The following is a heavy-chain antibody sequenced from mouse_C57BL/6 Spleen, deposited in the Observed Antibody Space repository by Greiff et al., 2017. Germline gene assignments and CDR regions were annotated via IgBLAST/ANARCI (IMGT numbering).Heavy chain of an antibody. CDR3: ARRVDYYGSSGNYFDY. CDR2: IDPSDSYT. CDR1: GYTFTSYW. Sequence: QVQLQQPGAELVMPGASVKLSCKASGYTFTSYWMHWVKQRPGQGLEWIGEIDPSDSYTNYNQKFKGKSTLTVDKSSSTAYMQLSSLPSEDSAVYYCARRVDYYGSSGNYFDYWGQGTTLTVSS. J-gene: IGHJ2*01. V-gene: IGHV1-69*01. D-gene: IGHD1-1*01.